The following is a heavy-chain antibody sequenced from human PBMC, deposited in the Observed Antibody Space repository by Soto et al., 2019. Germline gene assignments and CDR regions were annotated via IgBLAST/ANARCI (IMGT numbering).Heavy chain of an antibody. CDR1: GYTFTSYD. J-gene: IGHJ4*02. Sequence: SVKVSCKASGYTFTSYDINWVRQATGQGLEWMGGIIPIFGTANYAQKFQGRVTITADESTSTAYMELSSLRSEDTAVYYCASEDQRGYSYGYLDYWGQGTLVTVPS. D-gene: IGHD5-18*01. CDR3: ASEDQRGYSYGYLDY. CDR2: IIPIFGTA. V-gene: IGHV1-69*13.